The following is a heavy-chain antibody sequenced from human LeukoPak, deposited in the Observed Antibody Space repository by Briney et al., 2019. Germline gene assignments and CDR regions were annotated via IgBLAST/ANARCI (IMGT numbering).Heavy chain of an antibody. CDR2: INHSGST. Sequence: SETLSLTCAVYGGSFSGYYWSWIRQPPGKGLEWIGEINHSGSTNYNPSLKSRVTISVDTSKNQFSLKLSSVTAADTAVYYCAREPRGQLDYWGQGTLVTVSS. V-gene: IGHV4-34*01. J-gene: IGHJ4*02. CDR1: GGSFSGYY. D-gene: IGHD6-6*01. CDR3: AREPRGQLDY.